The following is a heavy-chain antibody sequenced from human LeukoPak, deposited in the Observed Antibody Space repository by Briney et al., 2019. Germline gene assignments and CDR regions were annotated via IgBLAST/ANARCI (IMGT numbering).Heavy chain of an antibody. Sequence: ASVKVSCKASGYTFTGYYMHWVRQAPGQGLEWMGWIKPNSGGTHYAQKFQGRVTMYRDTSISTAYIELSRLRSDDTAVYYCAITMVRGVIIYFDYWGQGTLVTVSS. V-gene: IGHV1-2*02. CDR3: AITMVRGVIIYFDY. D-gene: IGHD3-10*01. CDR2: IKPNSGGT. J-gene: IGHJ4*02. CDR1: GYTFTGYY.